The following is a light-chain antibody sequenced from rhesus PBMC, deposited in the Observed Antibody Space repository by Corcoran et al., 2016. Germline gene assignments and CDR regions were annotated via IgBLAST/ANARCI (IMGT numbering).Light chain of an antibody. CDR1: RTDIGGCNY. CDR3: CSYASSNTLDV. V-gene: IGLV2-32*02. Sequence: QAALTQPRSLSGSPGQSVTISCTGTRTDIGGCNYVSWYQQHPDTAPKRMIYEVSKRPSGVSHRFSGSKSGHRASLTISGLQAEDEADYYCCSYASSNTLDVFGSGTKLTVV. CDR2: EVS. J-gene: IGLJ6*01.